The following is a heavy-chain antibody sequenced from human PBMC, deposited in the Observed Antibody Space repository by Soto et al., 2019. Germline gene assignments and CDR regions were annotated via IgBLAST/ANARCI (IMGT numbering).Heavy chain of an antibody. CDR2: VSYDESHK. J-gene: IGHJ4*02. Sequence: LRLSCAASGFTFDSYAVHWVRQAPGKGLEWVAIVSYDESHKYYADSVKGRFTISRDNSKNTLYLQMSSLRAEDTAVYYCARPLTTGTNTNFAYWGQGTLVTVSS. D-gene: IGHD4-17*01. V-gene: IGHV3-30*04. CDR3: ARPLTTGTNTNFAY. CDR1: GFTFDSYA.